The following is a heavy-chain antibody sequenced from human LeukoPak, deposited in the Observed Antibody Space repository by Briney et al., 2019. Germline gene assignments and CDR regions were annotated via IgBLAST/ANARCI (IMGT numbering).Heavy chain of an antibody. CDR1: GFTFSSYE. D-gene: IGHD6-19*01. Sequence: GGSLRLSCAASGFTFSSYEMNWVRQAPGKGLEWVSYISSSGSTIYYADSVKGRFTISRDNAKNSLYLQMNSLRAEDTAVYYCARDIAVAGPYYFDYWGQGTLVTVSS. CDR2: ISSSGSTI. J-gene: IGHJ4*02. V-gene: IGHV3-48*03. CDR3: ARDIAVAGPYYFDY.